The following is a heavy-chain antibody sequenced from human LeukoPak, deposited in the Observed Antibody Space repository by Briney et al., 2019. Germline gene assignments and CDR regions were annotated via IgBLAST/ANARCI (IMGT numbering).Heavy chain of an antibody. J-gene: IGHJ4*02. CDR3: AKSTSFYLDS. Sequence: ASVKVSCKASGYTFTNYDINWVRQATGQGLEWMGYMKPNSGNTGYAQKFQGRVTMTRDTSISTAYMELSSLTSEDTAVYYCAKSTSFYLDSWGQGTLVTVSS. V-gene: IGHV1-8*01. CDR2: MKPNSGNT. CDR1: GYTFTNYD.